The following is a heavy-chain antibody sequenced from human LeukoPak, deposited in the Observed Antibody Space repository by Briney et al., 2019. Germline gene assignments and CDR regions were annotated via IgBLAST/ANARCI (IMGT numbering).Heavy chain of an antibody. CDR2: ISAYNGNT. D-gene: IGHD1-26*01. Sequence: ASVKVSCKASGYTFTSYGISWVRQAPGHGLEWMGWISAYNGNTNYEQKLQGRVTMTTDTSTSTAYMELRSLRSDDAAVYYCARTNSGSYQYWGQGTLVTVSS. V-gene: IGHV1-18*01. CDR1: GYTFTSYG. CDR3: ARTNSGSYQY. J-gene: IGHJ4*02.